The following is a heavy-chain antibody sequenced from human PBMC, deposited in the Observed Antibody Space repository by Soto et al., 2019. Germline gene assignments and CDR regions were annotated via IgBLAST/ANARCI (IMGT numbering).Heavy chain of an antibody. CDR2: ISGSGGST. D-gene: IGHD4-4*01. Sequence: GSLRLSCSASSFPFSSYAMSWVRQAPGKGLEWVSAISGSGGSTYYADSVKGRFTISRDNSKNTLYLQMNSLRAEDTAVYYCAKKVYYSNYQSYYYYGMDVWGQGTTVTVSS. V-gene: IGHV3-23*01. CDR1: SFPFSSYA. J-gene: IGHJ6*02. CDR3: AKKVYYSNYQSYYYYGMDV.